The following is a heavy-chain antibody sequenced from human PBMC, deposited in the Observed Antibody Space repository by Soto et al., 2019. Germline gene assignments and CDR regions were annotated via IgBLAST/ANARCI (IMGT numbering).Heavy chain of an antibody. CDR1: GVSISSGGYY. V-gene: IGHV4-31*03. D-gene: IGHD2-15*01. Sequence: SETLSLTCTVSGVSISSGGYYWSWIRQHPGKGLEWIGYIYYSGSTYYNPSLKSRVTISVDTSKNQFSLKLSSVTAADTAVYYCAREYCSGGSCYSGPNWFDPWGQGTLVTVSS. CDR3: AREYCSGGSCYSGPNWFDP. CDR2: IYYSGST. J-gene: IGHJ5*02.